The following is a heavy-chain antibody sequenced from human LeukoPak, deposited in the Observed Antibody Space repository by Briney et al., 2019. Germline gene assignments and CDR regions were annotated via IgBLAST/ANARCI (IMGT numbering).Heavy chain of an antibody. Sequence: VASVNVSCKASGYTFTGYYMHWVRQAPGQGLEWMGWINPNSGGTNYAQKFQGRVTMTRDTSISTAYMELSRLRSDDTAVYYCASRGYCSSTSCYPFDYWGQGTLVTVSS. CDR2: INPNSGGT. D-gene: IGHD2-2*01. V-gene: IGHV1-2*02. CDR1: GYTFTGYY. J-gene: IGHJ4*02. CDR3: ASRGYCSSTSCYPFDY.